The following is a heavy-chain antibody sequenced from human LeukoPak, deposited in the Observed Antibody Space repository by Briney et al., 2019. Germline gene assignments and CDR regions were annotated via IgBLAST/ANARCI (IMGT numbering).Heavy chain of an antibody. Sequence: SETLSLTCTVSGGSISSGGYYCSWIRQPPGKGLEWIGYIYHSGNTYYNPSLKSRVTISVDRSKNQFSLKLSSVTAADTAVYYCAREFVSLDWGQGTLVTVSS. V-gene: IGHV4-30-2*01. CDR2: IYHSGNT. CDR3: AREFVSLD. CDR1: GGSISSGGYY. J-gene: IGHJ4*02.